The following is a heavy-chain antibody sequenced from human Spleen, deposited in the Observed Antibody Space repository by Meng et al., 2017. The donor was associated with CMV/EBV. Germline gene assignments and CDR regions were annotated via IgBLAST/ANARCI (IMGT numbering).Heavy chain of an antibody. CDR1: GGSFSGYY. CDR2: INHSGST. J-gene: IGHJ4*02. CDR3: ARVNGPSRWQFDY. V-gene: IGHV4-34*01. D-gene: IGHD5-24*01. Sequence: SETLSLTCAVNGGSFSGYYWSWIRQPPGQGLEWIGEINHSGSTNYNPSLKSRVTISVDTSKNQFSLKLTSVTDADTAVYYCARVNGPSRWQFDYWGQGTLVTVSS.